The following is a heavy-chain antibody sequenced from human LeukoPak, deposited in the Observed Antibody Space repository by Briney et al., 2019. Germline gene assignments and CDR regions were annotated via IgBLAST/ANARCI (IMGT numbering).Heavy chain of an antibody. J-gene: IGHJ2*01. Sequence: PSETLSLTCAVYGGSFSGYYWSWIRQPPGKGLEWIEEINHSGSTNYNPSLKSRVTISVDTSKNQFSLKLSSVTAADTAVYYCARGGRDKWFGELLLVGWYFDLWGRGTLVTVSS. CDR1: GGSFSGYY. D-gene: IGHD3-10*01. V-gene: IGHV4-34*01. CDR3: ARGGRDKWFGELLLVGWYFDL. CDR2: INHSGST.